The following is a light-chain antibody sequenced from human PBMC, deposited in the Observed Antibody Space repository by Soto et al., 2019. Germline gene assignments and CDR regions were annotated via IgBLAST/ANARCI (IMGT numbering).Light chain of an antibody. CDR1: QSVSSSY. CDR3: QQYGSSPIT. J-gene: IGKJ5*01. Sequence: ELVLTQSPGTLSLSPGERATLSCRASQSVSSSYLAWYQQKPGQAPRLLIYGASSRATGIPDRFSGSGSGTDFTLTISRLETEDFAVYYCQQYGSSPITFGQGTRWRL. V-gene: IGKV3-20*01. CDR2: GAS.